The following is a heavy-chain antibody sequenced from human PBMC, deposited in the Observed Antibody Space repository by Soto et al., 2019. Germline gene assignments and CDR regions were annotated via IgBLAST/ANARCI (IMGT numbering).Heavy chain of an antibody. V-gene: IGHV4-34*01. CDR1: GGSFTTYY. Sequence: PSETLSLTCAVYGGSFTTYYWIWIRQPPGKGLQWIGEINHRGVTKYNPSLRSRVTISIDTSKNQFSLNVNSLTAADTAVYYCARGMVRGVAFRYWSQGTLVTVS. CDR2: INHRGVT. J-gene: IGHJ4*02. D-gene: IGHD3-10*01. CDR3: ARGMVRGVAFRY.